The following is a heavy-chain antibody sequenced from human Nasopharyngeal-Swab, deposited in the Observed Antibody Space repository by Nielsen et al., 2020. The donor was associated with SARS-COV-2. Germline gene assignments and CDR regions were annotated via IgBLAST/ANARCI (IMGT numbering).Heavy chain of an antibody. CDR2: ISSSGSTI. V-gene: IGHV3-48*04. CDR3: ARDLRSGYDGYYYYGMDV. D-gene: IGHD5-12*01. J-gene: IGHJ6*02. CDR1: GFNFNNFG. Sequence: GGSLRLSCAASGFNFNNFGMHWIRQAPGKGLEWVSYISSSGSTIYYADSVKGRFTISRDNAKNSLYLQMNSLRAEDTAVYYCARDLRSGYDGYYYYGMDVWGQGTTVTVSS.